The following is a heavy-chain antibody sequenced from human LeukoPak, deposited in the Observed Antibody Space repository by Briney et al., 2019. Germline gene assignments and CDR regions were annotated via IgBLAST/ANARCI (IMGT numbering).Heavy chain of an antibody. V-gene: IGHV6-1*01. CDR2: TYYRSKLYN. J-gene: IGHJ4*02. CDR1: GDSFSSNSAA. Sequence: SQTLSLTCAISGDSFSSNSAAWNWIRQSPSRGLEWLGRTYYRSKLYNDYAVSVKSRITINPDTSKNQFSLQLNSVTPEDTAVYYCAKEMATIRAKFGWGDYWGQGTLVTVSS. CDR3: AKEMATIRAKFGWGDY. D-gene: IGHD5-24*01.